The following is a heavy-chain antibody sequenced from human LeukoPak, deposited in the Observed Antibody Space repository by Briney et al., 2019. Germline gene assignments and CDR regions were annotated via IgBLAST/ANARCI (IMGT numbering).Heavy chain of an antibody. D-gene: IGHD1-20*01. J-gene: IGHJ4*02. CDR3: ARDPPFIIGTTFFDY. V-gene: IGHV3-48*03. CDR1: GFTFSSYE. Sequence: GGSLRLSCAASGFTFSSYEMNWVRQAPGKGLEWVSYISSSGSTIYYADSAKGRFTISRDKAKNSLYLQMNSLRAEDTAVYYCARDPPFIIGTTFFDYWGQGTLVTVSS. CDR2: ISSSGSTI.